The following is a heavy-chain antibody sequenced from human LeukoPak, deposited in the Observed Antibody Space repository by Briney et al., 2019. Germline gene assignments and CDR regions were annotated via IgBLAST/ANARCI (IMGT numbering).Heavy chain of an antibody. Sequence: GGSLRLSCAASGFTFSSYAMSWVRQAPGKGLEWVSTISGSGGRTYYADSVKGRFTISRDNSKNTLSLQMNSLRAEDTAIYYCAKATVGTDYYYFYAMDVWGQGTTVTVYS. D-gene: IGHD5-18*01. CDR3: AKATVGTDYYYFYAMDV. CDR2: ISGSGGRT. CDR1: GFTFSSYA. V-gene: IGHV3-23*01. J-gene: IGHJ6*02.